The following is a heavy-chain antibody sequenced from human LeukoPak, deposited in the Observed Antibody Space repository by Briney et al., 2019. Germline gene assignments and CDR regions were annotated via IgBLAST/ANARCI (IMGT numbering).Heavy chain of an antibody. CDR3: ARIHSSTIDY. D-gene: IGHD6-19*01. V-gene: IGHV4-59*01. CDR2: IYYSGST. J-gene: IGHJ4*02. CDR1: GGSISSYY. Sequence: PSETLSLTCTVSGGSISSYYWSWIRQPTGKGLEWIGYIYYSGSTNYNPSLKSRVTISVDTSKNQFSLKLSSVTAADTAVYYCARIHSSTIDYWGQGTLVTVSS.